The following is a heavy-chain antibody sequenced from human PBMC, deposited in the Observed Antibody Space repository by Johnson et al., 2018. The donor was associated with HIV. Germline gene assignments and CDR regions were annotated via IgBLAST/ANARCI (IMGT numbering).Heavy chain of an antibody. J-gene: IGHJ3*02. V-gene: IGHV3-30*04. D-gene: IGHD2-8*02. CDR3: ARDCNGGVCLNDAFDI. Sequence: QMQLVESGGGVVQPGRSLRLSCAASGFTFSSYAMHWVRQAPGKGLEWVAVISYDGSNKYYADSVKGRFTISRDNSKNTLYLQMNSLRAEDTAVYYCARDCNGGVCLNDAFDIWGQGTMVTVSS. CDR2: ISYDGSNK. CDR1: GFTFSSYA.